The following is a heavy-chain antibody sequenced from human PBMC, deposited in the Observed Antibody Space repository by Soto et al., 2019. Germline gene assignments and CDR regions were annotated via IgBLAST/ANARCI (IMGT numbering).Heavy chain of an antibody. CDR3: AKDAEDTAMGTSDFDY. D-gene: IGHD5-18*01. V-gene: IGHV3-23*01. J-gene: IGHJ4*02. Sequence: GSLRLSCAASGFTFSSYAMSWVRQAPGKGLEWVSAISGSGGSTYYADSVKGRFTISRDNSKNTLYLQMNSLRAEDTAVYYCAKDAEDTAMGTSDFDYWGQGTLVTVS. CDR2: ISGSGGST. CDR1: GFTFSSYA.